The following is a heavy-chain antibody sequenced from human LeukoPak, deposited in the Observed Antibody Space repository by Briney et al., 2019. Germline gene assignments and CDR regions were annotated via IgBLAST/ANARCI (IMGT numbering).Heavy chain of an antibody. D-gene: IGHD1-1*01. Sequence: GESLEIPCKGFGYSFNSFWIGGGPQMPGKGPEWMGIIYPGDSETRYSPSFQGQVTISADKSISTAYLQWSSLKASDTSMYYCARRDQIGTFDYWGQGTLVTVSS. V-gene: IGHV5-51*01. CDR3: ARRDQIGTFDY. CDR1: GYSFNSFW. J-gene: IGHJ4*02. CDR2: IYPGDSET.